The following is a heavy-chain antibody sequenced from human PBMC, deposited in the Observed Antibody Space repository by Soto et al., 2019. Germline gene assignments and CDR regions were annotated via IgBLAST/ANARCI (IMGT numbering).Heavy chain of an antibody. D-gene: IGHD3-10*01. CDR2: FYPGDSDT. V-gene: IGHV5-51*01. J-gene: IGHJ6*02. CDR3: AGGGVRGVITRTRDYYGMDV. Sequence: PGESLKISCKGSGYSFTSYWIGWVRQMPGKGLEWMGIFYPGDSDTRYSPSFQGQVTISADKSISTAYLQWSSPKASDTAMYYCAGGGVRGVITRTRDYYGMDVWGQGTTVTVSS. CDR1: GYSFTSYW.